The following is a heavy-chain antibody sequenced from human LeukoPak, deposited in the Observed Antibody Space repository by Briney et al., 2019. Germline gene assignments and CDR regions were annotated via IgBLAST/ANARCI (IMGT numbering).Heavy chain of an antibody. CDR2: IYYSGST. D-gene: IGHD3-16*01. Sequence: SETLSLTCTVSGGSISSYYWSWIRQPPGKGLEWIGYIYYSGSTNYNPSLKSRVTISVDTSKNQFSLKLSSVTAADTAVYYCARVGMITFGPAGYGMDVWGQGTTVTVSS. J-gene: IGHJ6*02. V-gene: IGHV4-59*01. CDR3: ARVGMITFGPAGYGMDV. CDR1: GGSISSYY.